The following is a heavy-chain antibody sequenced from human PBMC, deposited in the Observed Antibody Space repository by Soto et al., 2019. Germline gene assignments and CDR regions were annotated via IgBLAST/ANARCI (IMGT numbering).Heavy chain of an antibody. J-gene: IGHJ4*02. V-gene: IGHV3-33*01. D-gene: IGHD6-13*01. CDR2: IWYDGSNK. Sequence: GGSLRLSCAASGFTFSSYGMHWVRQAPGKGLEWVALIWYDGSNKYYAESVKGRFTVSRDNSKNTLYLQMNSLRAEDTAVYYCARSQSIAAAGSPSYWGQGTLVTVSS. CDR3: ARSQSIAAAGSPSY. CDR1: GFTFSSYG.